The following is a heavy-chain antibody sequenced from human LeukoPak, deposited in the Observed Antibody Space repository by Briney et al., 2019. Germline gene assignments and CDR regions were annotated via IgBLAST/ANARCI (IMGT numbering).Heavy chain of an antibody. Sequence: PGGSLRLSCAASGFTFSSYGMHWVRQAPGKGLEWVAFIRYDGSNKYYADSVKGRFTISRDNSKNTLYLQMNSLRAEDTAVYYCARDPGTLLRGSRRGYDGNYYYMDVWGKGTTVTISS. CDR3: ARDPGTLLRGSRRGYDGNYYYMDV. V-gene: IGHV3-30*02. J-gene: IGHJ6*03. CDR1: GFTFSSYG. D-gene: IGHD3-10*01. CDR2: IRYDGSNK.